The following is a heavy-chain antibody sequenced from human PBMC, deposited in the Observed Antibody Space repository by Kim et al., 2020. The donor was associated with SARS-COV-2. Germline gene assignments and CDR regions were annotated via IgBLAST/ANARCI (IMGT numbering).Heavy chain of an antibody. CDR2: SSSSGSTI. CDR1: GFTLSDYH. V-gene: IGHV3-11*01. CDR3: AKMPDSDL. D-gene: IGHD2-2*01. J-gene: IGHJ2*01. Sequence: GGSLRLSCVVSGFTLSDYHMSWIRQAPGKGLEWISYSSSSGSTISYSDSVRGRFAISRDNTDNSLYLQMNSLRAEDTAVYYCAKMPDSDL.